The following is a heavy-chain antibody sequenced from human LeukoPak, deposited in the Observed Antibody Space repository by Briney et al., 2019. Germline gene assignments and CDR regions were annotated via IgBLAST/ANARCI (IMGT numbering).Heavy chain of an antibody. D-gene: IGHD6-13*01. CDR3: ARSTLYSSSSPDY. CDR1: GFTSSSYR. J-gene: IGHJ4*02. Sequence: GGSLRLSRAVSGFTSSSYRINWVRRAPGKGLEWLSSISSSSNFIYYVDSVKGRFTISRDNAKNSLYLQMNSLRAEDTAVYYCARSTLYSSSSPDYWGQGTLVTVSS. V-gene: IGHV3-21*01. CDR2: ISSSSNFI.